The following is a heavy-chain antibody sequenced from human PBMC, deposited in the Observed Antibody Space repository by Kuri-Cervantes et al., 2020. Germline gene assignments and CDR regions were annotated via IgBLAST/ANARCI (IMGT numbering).Heavy chain of an antibody. Sequence: ESLKISCAASGFTFSSYSMNWVRQAPGKGLEWIGSIYYSGTTYYNPSLKSRVTISVDTSKNQFSLKLSSVTAADTAVYYCARQQQQLRLYNWFDPWGQGTLVTVSS. CDR1: GFTFSSYS. CDR2: IYYSGTT. J-gene: IGHJ5*02. D-gene: IGHD6-13*01. V-gene: IGHV4-39*07. CDR3: ARQQQQLRLYNWFDP.